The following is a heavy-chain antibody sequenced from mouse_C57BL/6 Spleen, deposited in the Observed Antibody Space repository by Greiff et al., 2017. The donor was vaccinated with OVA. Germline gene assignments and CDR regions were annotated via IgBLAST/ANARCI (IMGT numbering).Heavy chain of an antibody. CDR1: GYTFTSYW. J-gene: IGHJ4*01. CDR2: IYPGSGST. D-gene: IGHD1-1*01. V-gene: IGHV1-55*01. CDR3: AREGITTVVAPLRAMDY. Sequence: QVQLQQPGAELVKPGASVKMSCKASGYTFTSYWITWVKQRPGQGLEWIGDIYPGSGSTNYNEKFKSKATLTVDTSSSTAYMQLSSLTSEDSAVYYCAREGITTVVAPLRAMDYWGQGTSVTVSS.